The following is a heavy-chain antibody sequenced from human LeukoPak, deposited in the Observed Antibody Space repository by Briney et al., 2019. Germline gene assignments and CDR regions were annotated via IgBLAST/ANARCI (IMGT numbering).Heavy chain of an antibody. CDR2: IYYSGST. D-gene: IGHD3-10*01. V-gene: IGHV4-30-4*01. CDR3: AREKVRGVRNWFDP. Sequence: SETLSLTCTVSGGSISSGDYYWSWIRQPPGKGLEWIGYIYYSGSTYYSPSLKSRVTISVDTSKNQFSLKLSSVTAADTAVYYCAREKVRGVRNWFDPWGQGTLVTVSS. J-gene: IGHJ5*02. CDR1: GGSISSGDYY.